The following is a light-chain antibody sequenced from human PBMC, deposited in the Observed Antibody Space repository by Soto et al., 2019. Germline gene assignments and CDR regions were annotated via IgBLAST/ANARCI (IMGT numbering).Light chain of an antibody. CDR3: QQYNSFPLT. V-gene: IGKV1-5*01. J-gene: IGKJ4*01. Sequence: IQMTQSPSTLSASVGDSVTLTCQASQSVRSWLAWYQQKPGKAPNLLIYDVSSLESGVPSRFSGSGSGTEFTLTISSLHPDDFATDYCQQYNSFPLTFGGGTKVDIK. CDR1: QSVRSW. CDR2: DVS.